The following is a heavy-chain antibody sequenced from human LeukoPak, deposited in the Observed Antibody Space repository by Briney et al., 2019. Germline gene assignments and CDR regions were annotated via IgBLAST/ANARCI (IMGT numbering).Heavy chain of an antibody. Sequence: GGSLILSCTASGFTFSSYWMSWVRQAPGKGLEWVAIIKQDGTEKYYVDSVKGRFTISRDNAKNSLYLQMNSLRAEDTAVYYCARGVGATHFDYWGQGTLVTVSP. CDR3: ARGVGATHFDY. D-gene: IGHD1-26*01. V-gene: IGHV3-7*04. J-gene: IGHJ4*02. CDR1: GFTFSSYW. CDR2: IKQDGTEK.